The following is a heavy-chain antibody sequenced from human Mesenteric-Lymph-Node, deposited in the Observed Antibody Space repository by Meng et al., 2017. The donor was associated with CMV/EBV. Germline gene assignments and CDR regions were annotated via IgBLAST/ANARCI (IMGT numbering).Heavy chain of an antibody. J-gene: IGHJ4*02. CDR1: GGSITSGGYY. Sequence: SETLSLTCTVSGGSITSGGYYWNWIRQHPGKGLEWIGCIYHSGSTNYNPSLKSRVTVSIDTSKKQFSLKLSSVTAADTAVYYCARIRGSSVLDYWGQGTLVTVSS. D-gene: IGHD6-6*01. V-gene: IGHV4-61*08. CDR2: IYHSGST. CDR3: ARIRGSSVLDY.